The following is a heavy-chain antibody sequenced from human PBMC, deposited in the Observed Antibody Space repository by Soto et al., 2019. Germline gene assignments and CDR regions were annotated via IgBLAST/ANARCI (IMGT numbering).Heavy chain of an antibody. CDR2: INRDGSST. Sequence: PGGSLRLSCAASGSSFSEYWTHWVRQAPGKGLVWVSRINRDGSSTSYADSVKGRFIISRDNAKNTLDLQMNSLRAEDTAVYYCSKGGYYSYDAFDIWGQGTMVTASS. J-gene: IGHJ3*02. CDR1: GSSFSEYW. V-gene: IGHV3-74*01. CDR3: SKGGYYSYDAFDI. D-gene: IGHD3-22*01.